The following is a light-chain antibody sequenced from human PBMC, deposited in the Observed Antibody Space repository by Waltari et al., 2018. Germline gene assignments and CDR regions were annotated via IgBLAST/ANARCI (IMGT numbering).Light chain of an antibody. Sequence: DIMVTQSPLSLPVTPGEPASISCTSTQSLLQSNGYDDLDWYLQKPGQAPQRLLYLGSNRASGVPDRLSGSGSGTNFTLKISRVEAEDVGVYYCMQGLQPPWTFGQGTKVEI. J-gene: IGKJ1*01. CDR1: QSLLQSNGYDD. V-gene: IGKV2-28*01. CDR2: LGS. CDR3: MQGLQPPWT.